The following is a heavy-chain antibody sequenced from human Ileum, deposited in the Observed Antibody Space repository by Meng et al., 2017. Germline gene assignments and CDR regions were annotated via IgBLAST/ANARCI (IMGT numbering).Heavy chain of an antibody. CDR3: AKRQKDGYNSHMDY. Sequence: GASLKISCAASGFAFSSYAMNWVRQAPGKGLESVSDISGSGDRRDYAESVKGRFTVSRDNSKNMLYLQMNSRRVDDTAVYYCAKRQKDGYNSHMDYWGQGTLVTVSS. J-gene: IGHJ4*02. D-gene: IGHD5-24*01. CDR2: ISGSGDRR. V-gene: IGHV3-23*01. CDR1: GFAFSSYA.